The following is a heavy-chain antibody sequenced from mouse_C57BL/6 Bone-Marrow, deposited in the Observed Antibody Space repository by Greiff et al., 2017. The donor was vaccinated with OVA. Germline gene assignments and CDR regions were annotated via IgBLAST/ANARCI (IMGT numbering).Heavy chain of an antibody. V-gene: IGHV2-2*01. Sequence: QVQLKESGPGLVQPSQSLSITCTVSGFSLTSYGVHWVRQSPGKGLEWLGVIWSGGSTDYNAAFISRLSISKDNSKSQVFFKMNSLQADDTAIYYCARRGVGYYGSSYWYFDVWGTGTTVTVSS. CDR1: GFSLTSYG. J-gene: IGHJ1*03. CDR2: IWSGGST. D-gene: IGHD1-1*01. CDR3: ARRGVGYYGSSYWYFDV.